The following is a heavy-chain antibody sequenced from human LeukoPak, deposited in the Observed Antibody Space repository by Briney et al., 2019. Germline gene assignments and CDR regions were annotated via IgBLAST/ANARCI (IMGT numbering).Heavy chain of an antibody. Sequence: ASVKVSCKASGYTFTSYYMHWVRQAPGQGLEWMGIINPSGGSTSYAQKFQGRVTMTRDTSTSTVYMELSSLRSEDTAVYYCARSPAMIVVDVSAFDIWSQGTMVTVSS. CDR1: GYTFTSYY. J-gene: IGHJ3*02. V-gene: IGHV1-46*01. CDR3: ARSPAMIVVDVSAFDI. D-gene: IGHD3-22*01. CDR2: INPSGGST.